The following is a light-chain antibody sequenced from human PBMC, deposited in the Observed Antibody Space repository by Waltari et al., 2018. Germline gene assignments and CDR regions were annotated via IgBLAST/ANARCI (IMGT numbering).Light chain of an antibody. V-gene: IGLV4-69*01. Sequence: QLVLTQSPSASASLGASVKLTCTLSSGHSSYTIAWHQQQPEKGPRYLMTVNSDGSQSQGDRIPDRFSGSSSGAERYLTISSLQSEDEADYYCQTWGTGIHVVFGGGTKLTVL. J-gene: IGLJ2*01. CDR3: QTWGTGIHVV. CDR2: VNSDGSQ. CDR1: SGHSSYT.